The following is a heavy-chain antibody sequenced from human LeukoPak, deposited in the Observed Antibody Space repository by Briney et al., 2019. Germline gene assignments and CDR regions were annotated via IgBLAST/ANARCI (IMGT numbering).Heavy chain of an antibody. V-gene: IGHV3-21*01. D-gene: IGHD3-10*01. J-gene: IGHJ1*01. Sequence: PGGSLRVSCAASGFTFSSYSMNWVRQAPGKGLEWVSSISSSSSYIYYADSVKGRFTISRDNAKNSLYLQMNSLRAEDTAVYYCARDGEYPTVEYFQHWGQGTLVTVSS. CDR2: ISSSSSYI. CDR3: ARDGEYPTVEYFQH. CDR1: GFTFSSYS.